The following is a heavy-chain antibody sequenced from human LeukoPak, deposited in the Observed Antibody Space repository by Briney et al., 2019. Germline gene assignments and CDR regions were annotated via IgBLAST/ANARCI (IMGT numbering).Heavy chain of an antibody. CDR1: GFTFSAYA. J-gene: IGHJ4*02. D-gene: IGHD1-1*01. CDR2: ISNNGGSP. CDR3: VKITSVTGGDC. Sequence: GGSLRLSCSASGFTFSAYAMYWVRQAPGKGLEYVSGISNNGGSPFYADSVKGRFTISRDNSKNTLYLQMSSLRAEDTAVYYCVKITSVTGGDCWGQGTRLTVSS. V-gene: IGHV3-64D*09.